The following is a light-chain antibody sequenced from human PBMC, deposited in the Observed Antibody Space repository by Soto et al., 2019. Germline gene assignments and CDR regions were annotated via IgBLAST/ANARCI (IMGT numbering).Light chain of an antibody. Sequence: EIVLTQSPATLSLSPGERATLSCRASQIVSNSLACYPQKPGQAPRLIIYDASNMATGIPARFSGSGSGTDFTLTISSLGPEDFAVYYCQQRRGWPRVTFGGGTKVEIK. CDR1: QIVSNS. CDR3: QQRRGWPRVT. V-gene: IGKV3-11*01. J-gene: IGKJ4*01. CDR2: DAS.